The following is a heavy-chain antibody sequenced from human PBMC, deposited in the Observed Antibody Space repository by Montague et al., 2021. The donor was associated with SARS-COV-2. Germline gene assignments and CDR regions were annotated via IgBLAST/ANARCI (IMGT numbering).Heavy chain of an antibody. CDR2: IYYSGST. CDR3: ARYTRQIRLIVFDYGMDV. D-gene: IGHD4-17*01. J-gene: IGHJ6*04. V-gene: IGHV4-59*01. Sequence: SETLSLTCTVSGGSISSYYWSWIRQPPGKGLEWIGYIYYSGSTNYNPSLKSRATISVDTSKNQFSLKLSSVTAADTAVYYCARYTRQIRLIVFDYGMDVWGKGTTVTVSS. CDR1: GGSISSYY.